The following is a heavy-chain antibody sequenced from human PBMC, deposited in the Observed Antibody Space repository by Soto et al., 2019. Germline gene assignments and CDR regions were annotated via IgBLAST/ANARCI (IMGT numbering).Heavy chain of an antibody. CDR3: ARGPLSNYNADFDY. V-gene: IGHV3-33*01. J-gene: IGHJ4*02. Sequence: QVQLVESGGSVVQPGRSLRLSCAASGFTFSSYVMHWVRQAPGKGLEWVSLIWYDGGDKFYADSVKGRFTISRDNSKNTVSLHMNSLRVEDTAVYYCARGPLSNYNADFDYWGQGILVTVSS. CDR2: IWYDGGDK. D-gene: IGHD3-10*01. CDR1: GFTFSSYV.